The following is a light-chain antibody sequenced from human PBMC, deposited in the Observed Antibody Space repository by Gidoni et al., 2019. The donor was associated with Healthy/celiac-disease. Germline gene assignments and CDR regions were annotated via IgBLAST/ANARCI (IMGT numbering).Light chain of an antibody. CDR1: QDISNY. Sequence: DIQITQFPSSLSASVGDRVTITCQASQDISNYLNWYEQKPGKAPKRLIYDASNLETGVPSRFSGSGSGTNFTFTISSLQPEDIAAYYCQQYDNLPRRFXGXTKVEIK. CDR3: QQYDNLPRR. V-gene: IGKV1-33*01. J-gene: IGKJ4*02. CDR2: DAS.